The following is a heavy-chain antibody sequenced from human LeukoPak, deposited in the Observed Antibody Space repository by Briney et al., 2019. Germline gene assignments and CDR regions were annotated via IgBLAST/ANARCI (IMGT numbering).Heavy chain of an antibody. CDR1: GYTFTGYY. Sequence: ASVKVSCKASGYTFTGYYMHWVRQAPGQGLEWMGWINPKSGGTNYAQKFQGRVTMTRDTSISTAYMELSRLRSDDTAMYYCARLLAWGSWYFDYWGQGTLVTVSS. J-gene: IGHJ4*02. V-gene: IGHV1-2*02. CDR2: INPKSGGT. CDR3: ARLLAWGSWYFDY. D-gene: IGHD7-27*01.